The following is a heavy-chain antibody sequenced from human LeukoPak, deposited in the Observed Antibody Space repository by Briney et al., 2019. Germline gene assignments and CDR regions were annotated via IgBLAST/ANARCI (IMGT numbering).Heavy chain of an antibody. J-gene: IGHJ4*02. Sequence: ASVKVSCKASGGTFSSYAISWVRQAPGQGLEWMGRIKASNGGTDYAQKFQARVTMTRDTSTTTAYMEMTWLRSDDTAVYYCARESASGSWPDSWGQGTLVTVSS. CDR3: ARESASGSWPDS. CDR2: IKASNGGT. V-gene: IGHV1-2*06. CDR1: GGTFSSYA. D-gene: IGHD6-13*01.